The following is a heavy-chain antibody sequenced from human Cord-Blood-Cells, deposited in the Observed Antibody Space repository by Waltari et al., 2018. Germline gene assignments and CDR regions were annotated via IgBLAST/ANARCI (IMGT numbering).Heavy chain of an antibody. CDR3: ARYPVGIAAAGSAFDI. Sequence: QVQLQESGPGLVKPSGTLSLTCAVSGGSISSSNWWSWVRQPPGKGLGWIGEIYRRVSTHYNPSLKSRVTISVDKSKNQFSLKLGSVTAADTAVYYCARYPVGIAAAGSAFDIWGQGTMVTVSS. CDR2: IYRRVST. V-gene: IGHV4-4*02. J-gene: IGHJ3*02. CDR1: GGSISSSNW. D-gene: IGHD6-13*01.